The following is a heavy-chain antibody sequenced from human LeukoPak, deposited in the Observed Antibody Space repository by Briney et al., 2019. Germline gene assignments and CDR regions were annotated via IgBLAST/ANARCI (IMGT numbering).Heavy chain of an antibody. J-gene: IGHJ3*02. CDR1: GGSFSGYY. V-gene: IGHV4-34*01. CDR3: ARGLYCSSTSCYENAFDI. CDR2: INHSGST. D-gene: IGHD2-2*01. Sequence: SETLSLTCAVYGGSFSGYYWSWIRQPLGKGLEWIGEINHSGSTNYNPSLKSRVTISVDTSKNQFSLKLSSVTAADTAVYYCARGLYCSSTSCYENAFDIWGQGTMVTVSS.